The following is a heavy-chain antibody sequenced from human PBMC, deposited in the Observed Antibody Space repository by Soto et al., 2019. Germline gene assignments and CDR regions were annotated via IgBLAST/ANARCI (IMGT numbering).Heavy chain of an antibody. D-gene: IGHD2-2*01. V-gene: IGHV3-23*01. J-gene: IGHJ4*02. CDR2: ISGSGGST. Sequence: PVGSLRLSCAASGFTFSSYAMSWVRQAPGKGLEWVSAISGSGGSTYYADSVKGRFTISRDNSKNTLYLQMNSLRAEDTAVYYCAKDSGVVPAAIDYWGQGTLVTVSS. CDR1: GFTFSSYA. CDR3: AKDSGVVPAAIDY.